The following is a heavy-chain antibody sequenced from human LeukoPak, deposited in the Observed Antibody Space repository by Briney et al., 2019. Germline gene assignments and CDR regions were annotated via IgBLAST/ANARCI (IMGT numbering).Heavy chain of an antibody. CDR1: GGSISSGGYY. V-gene: IGHV4-31*03. CDR3: ARCIAARPWADY. J-gene: IGHJ4*02. Sequence: PSETLSLTCTVSGGSISSGGYYWSWIRQHPGKCLEWIGYIYYSGSTYYNPSLKSRVTISVDTSKNQFSLKLSSVTAADTAVYYCARCIAARPWADYWGQGTLVTVSS. D-gene: IGHD6-6*01. CDR2: IYYSGST.